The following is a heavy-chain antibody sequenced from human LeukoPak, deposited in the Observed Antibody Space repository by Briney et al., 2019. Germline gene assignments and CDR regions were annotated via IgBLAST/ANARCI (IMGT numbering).Heavy chain of an antibody. V-gene: IGHV4-30-2*01. CDR1: GGSISSGGYS. CDR2: IYHSGST. Sequence: PSETLSLTCAVSGGSISSGGYSWSWIRQPPGKGLEWIGYIYHSGSTYYNPSLKSRVTISVDRSKNQFSLKLSSVTAADTAVYYCAGHRRYYFDYWGQGTLVTVSS. CDR3: AGHRRYYFDY. J-gene: IGHJ4*02.